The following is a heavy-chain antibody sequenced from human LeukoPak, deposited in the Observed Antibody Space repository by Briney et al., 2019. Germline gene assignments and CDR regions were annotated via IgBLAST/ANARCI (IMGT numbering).Heavy chain of an antibody. D-gene: IGHD3-10*01. Sequence: GGSLRLSCAASGFTVSSNYMSWVRQAPGKGLEWVSVIYSGGSTYYADSVKGRFTISRDNSKNTLYLQMNSLRAEDTAVYYCARVMVLGDYFDYWGQGTLVTVSS. J-gene: IGHJ4*02. CDR1: GFTVSSNY. CDR2: IYSGGST. V-gene: IGHV3-53*01. CDR3: ARVMVLGDYFDY.